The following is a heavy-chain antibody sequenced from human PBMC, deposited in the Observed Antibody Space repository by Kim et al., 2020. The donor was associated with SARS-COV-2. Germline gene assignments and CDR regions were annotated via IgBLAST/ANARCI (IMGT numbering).Heavy chain of an antibody. D-gene: IGHD3-22*01. J-gene: IGHJ6*02. Sequence: SETLSLTCTVSGGSISSYYWSWIRQPPGKGLEWIGYIYYSGSTNYNPSLKSRVTISVDTSKNQFSLKLSSVTAADTAVYYCARAYYYYDSSGYYSGHYYYYGMDVWGQGTTVTVSS. CDR1: GGSISSYY. CDR2: IYYSGST. CDR3: ARAYYYYDSSGYYSGHYYYYGMDV. V-gene: IGHV4-59*01.